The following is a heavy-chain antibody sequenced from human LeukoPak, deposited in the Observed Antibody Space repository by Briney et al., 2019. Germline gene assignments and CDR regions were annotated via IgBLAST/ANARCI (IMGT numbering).Heavy chain of an antibody. CDR2: IKADGSEK. Sequence: GGSLRLSCAASGFTFSNYWISWVRQAPEKGLEWVANIKADGSEKQYVDSVKGRFTISRDNAKNSLYLQMNSLRAEDTAVYYCARDPCCYSSSWGPYFDYCGQGTLVTVSS. CDR1: GFTFSNYW. D-gene: IGHD2-2*01. CDR3: ARDPCCYSSSWGPYFDY. V-gene: IGHV3-7*01. J-gene: IGHJ4*02.